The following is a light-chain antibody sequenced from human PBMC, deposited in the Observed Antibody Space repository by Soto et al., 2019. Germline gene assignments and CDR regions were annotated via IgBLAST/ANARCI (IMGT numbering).Light chain of an antibody. CDR1: QSVNSNY. V-gene: IGKV3-20*01. J-gene: IGKJ2*01. Sequence: EIVLTQSPGTLSLSPGERATLSCRASQSVNSNYLAGYQQKPGQVPRPLIYGASIRAAGVPDRLSGSGSGTDFTLTISRLEPEDCAVYYCQQYGTSPHTFGQGTKLEIK. CDR2: GAS. CDR3: QQYGTSPHT.